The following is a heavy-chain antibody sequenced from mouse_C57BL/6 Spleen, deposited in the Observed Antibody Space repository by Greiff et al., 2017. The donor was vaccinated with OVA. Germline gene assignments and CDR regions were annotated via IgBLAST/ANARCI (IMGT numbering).Heavy chain of an antibody. CDR1: GFTFSSYA. CDR3: ARDDGYYYFDY. J-gene: IGHJ2*01. V-gene: IGHV5-4*01. Sequence: EVQLVESGGGLVKPGGSLKLSCAASGFTFSSYAMSWVRQTPEKRLEWVATISDGGSYTYYPDNVKGRCTISRDKAKNNLYLQMSHLKSEDTAMYYCARDDGYYYFDYWGQGTTLTVSS. D-gene: IGHD2-3*01. CDR2: ISDGGSYT.